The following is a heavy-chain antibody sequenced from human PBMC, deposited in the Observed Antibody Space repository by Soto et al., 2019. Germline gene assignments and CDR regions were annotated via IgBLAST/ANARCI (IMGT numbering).Heavy chain of an antibody. D-gene: IGHD4-17*01. CDR3: ARAPTVTTYDAFDI. CDR1: GYTFTSYG. V-gene: IGHV1-3*01. J-gene: IGHJ3*02. Sequence: ASVKVSCKASGYTFTSYGISWVRQAPGQGLEWMGWINAGNGNTKYSQKFQGRVTITRDTSASTAYMELSSLRSEDTAVYYCARAPTVTTYDAFDIWGQGTMVTVSS. CDR2: INAGNGNT.